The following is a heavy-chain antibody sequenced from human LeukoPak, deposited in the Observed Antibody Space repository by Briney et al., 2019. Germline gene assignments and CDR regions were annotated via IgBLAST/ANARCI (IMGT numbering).Heavy chain of an antibody. V-gene: IGHV3-9*01. D-gene: IGHD5-24*01. J-gene: IGHJ4*02. CDR1: GFTFDDYA. CDR3: AKEMATTPCFDY. Sequence: GGSLRLSCAASGFTFDDYAMHWVRQAQGKGLEWVSGISWNSGSIGYADSVKGRFTISRDNAKNSLYLQMNSLRAEDTALYYCAKEMATTPCFDYWGQGTLVTVSS. CDR2: ISWNSGSI.